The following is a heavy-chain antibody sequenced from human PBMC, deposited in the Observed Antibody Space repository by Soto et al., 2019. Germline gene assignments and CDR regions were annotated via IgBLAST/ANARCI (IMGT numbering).Heavy chain of an antibody. Sequence: SETLFLTCTVSGGSISSGDYYWSWIRQPPGKGLEWIGYISYSGSTYYNPSLKSRVTISVDTSKNQFSLKLSSVTAAYSAVYYCARAMVVTQNWFDPWGQGTLVTVSS. CDR3: ARAMVVTQNWFDP. J-gene: IGHJ5*02. D-gene: IGHD2-21*02. V-gene: IGHV4-30-4*01. CDR1: GGSISSGDYY. CDR2: ISYSGST.